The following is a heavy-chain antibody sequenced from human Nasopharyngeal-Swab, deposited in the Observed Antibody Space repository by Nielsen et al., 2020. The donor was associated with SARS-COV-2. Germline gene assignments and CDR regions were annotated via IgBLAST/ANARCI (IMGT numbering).Heavy chain of an antibody. CDR1: GDSIISVNW. Sequence: SETLSLTCDVSGDSIISVNWWSWVRQSPGKGLEWIVEIYHGGNTNYNPSLRSRVTISMDKSKNQFSLTLSSVTAADTAVYYCARNLYTTTWKTLFDFWGQGTLVTVSS. D-gene: IGHD1-26*01. V-gene: IGHV4/OR15-8*02. CDR2: IYHGGNT. CDR3: ARNLYTTTWKTLFDF. J-gene: IGHJ4*02.